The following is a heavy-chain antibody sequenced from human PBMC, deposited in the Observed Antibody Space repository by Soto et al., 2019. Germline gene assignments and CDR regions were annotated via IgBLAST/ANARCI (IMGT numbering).Heavy chain of an antibody. CDR3: ARSSNSCRYSCHFDY. V-gene: IGHV1-69*13. Sequence: GASVKVSCKASGGTFSSYAISWVRQAPGQGLEWMGGIIPIFGTANYAQKFQGRVTITADESTSTAYMELSSLRSEDTAVYYCARSSNSCRYSCHFDYWGQGTQVTVSS. CDR1: GGTFSSYA. J-gene: IGHJ4*02. D-gene: IGHD2-2*01. CDR2: IIPIFGTA.